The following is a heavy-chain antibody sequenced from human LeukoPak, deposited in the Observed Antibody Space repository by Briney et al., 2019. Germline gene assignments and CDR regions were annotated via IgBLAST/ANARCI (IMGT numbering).Heavy chain of an antibody. CDR3: ARDETGTTDFDY. CDR2: ISSSSYI. V-gene: IGHV3-21*01. J-gene: IGHJ4*02. D-gene: IGHD1-1*01. CDR1: GFTFSSYS. Sequence: GGSLRLSCAASGFTFSSYSMNWVRQAPGKGLEWVSSISSSSYIYYADSVKGRFTISRDNAKNSLYLQMNSLRAEDTAVYYCARDETGTTDFDYWGQGTLVTVSS.